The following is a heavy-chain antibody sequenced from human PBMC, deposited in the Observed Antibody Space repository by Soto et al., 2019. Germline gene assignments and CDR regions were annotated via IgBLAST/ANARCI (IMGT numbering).Heavy chain of an antibody. V-gene: IGHV3-23*01. D-gene: IGHD1-26*01. CDR1: GFTFSSNA. J-gene: IGHJ4*02. CDR3: AKTPIVGATNPPRGFDY. CDR2: ISGSGGST. Sequence: EVQLLESGGGLVQPGVSLRLSCAASGFTFSSNAMSWVRQAPGKGLEWVSVISGSGGSTYYADSVKGRFTISRDNSKNTLYLQMNSLRAEDTAVYYCAKTPIVGATNPPRGFDYWGQGTLVTVSS.